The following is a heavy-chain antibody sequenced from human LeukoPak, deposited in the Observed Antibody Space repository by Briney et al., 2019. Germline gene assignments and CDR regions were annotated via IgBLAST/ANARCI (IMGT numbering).Heavy chain of an antibody. V-gene: IGHV1-24*01. D-gene: IGHD2-2*01. Sequence: ASAKVSCKVSGYTLTKIFMHWVRQAPGTGLEWVGGFDPEDGEGIYAQKFQGRVTMTEDTSTDTAYMELSSLRSEDTAVYYCATGQVVPAASFDYWGQGNLVTVSS. CDR2: FDPEDGEG. J-gene: IGHJ4*02. CDR3: ATGQVVPAASFDY. CDR1: GYTLTKIF.